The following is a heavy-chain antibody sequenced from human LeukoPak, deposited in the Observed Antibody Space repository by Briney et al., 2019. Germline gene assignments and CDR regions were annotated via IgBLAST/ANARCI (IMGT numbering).Heavy chain of an antibody. V-gene: IGHV1-2*02. D-gene: IGHD2-2*02. CDR1: GYTLTGYY. Sequence: ASVKVSCKASGYTLTGYYMHWVRQAPGQGLEWMGWINPNRGGTNYAQKFQVRVTMTRDTSISTAYMELSRLRSDDTAVYYCAREIVVVPAAIKDGAFDIWGQGTMVTVSS. J-gene: IGHJ3*02. CDR3: AREIVVVPAAIKDGAFDI. CDR2: INPNRGGT.